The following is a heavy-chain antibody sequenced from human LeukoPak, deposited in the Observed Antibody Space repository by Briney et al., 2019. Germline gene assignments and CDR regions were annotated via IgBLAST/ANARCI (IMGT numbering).Heavy chain of an antibody. D-gene: IGHD6-13*01. J-gene: IGHJ1*01. Sequence: PGRSLRLSCAASGFTFDDYAMHWVRQVPGKGLEWVSGISWNSGSIGYADSVKGRFTISRDNAKNSLFLQMNSLRAEDTAVYYCAKAGAAAGTPPTQHWGQGTLVTVSS. CDR3: AKAGAAAGTPPTQH. CDR1: GFTFDDYA. CDR2: ISWNSGSI. V-gene: IGHV3-9*01.